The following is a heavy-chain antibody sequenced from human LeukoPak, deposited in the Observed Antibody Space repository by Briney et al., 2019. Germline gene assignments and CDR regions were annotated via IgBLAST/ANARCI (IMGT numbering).Heavy chain of an antibody. CDR2: IIPIFGTA. D-gene: IGHD1-26*01. Sequence: GASVKVSCKASGGTFSSYAISWVRQAPGQGLEWTGGIIPIFGTANYAQKFQGRVTITADESTSTAYMELSSLRSEDTAVYYCAMGVGSGSYYVFSAFDIGGQGPMVTVSS. CDR3: AMGVGSGSYYVFSAFDI. V-gene: IGHV1-69*13. J-gene: IGHJ3*02. CDR1: GGTFSSYA.